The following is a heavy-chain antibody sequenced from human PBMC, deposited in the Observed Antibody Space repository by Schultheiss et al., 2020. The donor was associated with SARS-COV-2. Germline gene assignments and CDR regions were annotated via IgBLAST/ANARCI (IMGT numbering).Heavy chain of an antibody. CDR3: AKGGSSRDY. CDR1: GFTFSSYG. J-gene: IGHJ4*02. Sequence: GGSLRLSCAASGFTFSSYGMHWVRQAPGKGLEWVAVISYDGSNKYYADSVKGRFTISRDNSKNTLYLQMNSPRAEDTAVYYCAKGGSSRDYWGQGTLVTVSS. CDR2: ISYDGSNK. V-gene: IGHV3-30*18. D-gene: IGHD6-6*01.